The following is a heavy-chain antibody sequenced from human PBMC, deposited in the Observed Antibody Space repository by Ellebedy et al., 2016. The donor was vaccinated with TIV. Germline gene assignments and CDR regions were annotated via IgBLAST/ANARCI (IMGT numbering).Heavy chain of an antibody. Sequence: PGGSLRLSCAVSGFTFSDYYMTWIRQAPGKGLEWVSYISSSSSYTNYADSVKGRFTISRDNAKNSLYLQMNSLRAEDTAVYYCAREVRTYDFWGQGTLVTVSS. V-gene: IGHV3-11*05. D-gene: IGHD4/OR15-4a*01. CDR2: ISSSSSYT. CDR3: AREVRTYDF. CDR1: GFTFSDYY. J-gene: IGHJ4*02.